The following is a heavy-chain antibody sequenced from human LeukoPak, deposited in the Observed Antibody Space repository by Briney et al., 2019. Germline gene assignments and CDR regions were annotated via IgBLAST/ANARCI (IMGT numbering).Heavy chain of an antibody. D-gene: IGHD2-15*01. J-gene: IGHJ3*02. Sequence: PGGSLRLSCAASGFTFSSYAMSWVRQAPGKGLEWVSAISGSGGSTYYADSVKGRFTISRDNSKNTLYLQMNSLRAEDTAVYYCAKPTMGYCSGGSCHSYAFDIWGQGTMVTVSS. CDR3: AKPTMGYCSGGSCHSYAFDI. CDR1: GFTFSSYA. CDR2: ISGSGGST. V-gene: IGHV3-23*01.